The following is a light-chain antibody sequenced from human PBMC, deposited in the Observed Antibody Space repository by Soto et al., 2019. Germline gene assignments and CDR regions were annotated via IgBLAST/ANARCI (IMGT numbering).Light chain of an antibody. Sequence: QSALTQPASVSGSPGQSITISCTGTSSDVGAYNYVSWYQQYPGKAPKLMIYGVTNRPSGVSNRFSGSKTGNTASLTISGLPAEDEADYYCFSHRGGDSHVFGTGTKLTVL. CDR3: FSHRGGDSHV. J-gene: IGLJ1*01. CDR1: SSDVGAYNY. V-gene: IGLV2-14*01. CDR2: GVT.